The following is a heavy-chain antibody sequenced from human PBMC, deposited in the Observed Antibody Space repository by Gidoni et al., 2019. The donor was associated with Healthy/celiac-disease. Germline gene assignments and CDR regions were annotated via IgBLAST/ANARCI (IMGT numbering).Heavy chain of an antibody. CDR2: ISYDGSNK. D-gene: IGHD4-4*01. CDR1: GFTFSSYG. V-gene: IGHV3-30*03. CDR3: AAPHDYSNFDY. Sequence: QVQLVESGVGVVQPGRSLRLSCAASGFTFSSYGMHWVSQAPGKGLEWVAVISYDGSNKYYADSVKGRFTISRDNSKNTLYLQMNSLRAEDTAVYYCAAPHDYSNFDYWGQGTLVTVSS. J-gene: IGHJ4*02.